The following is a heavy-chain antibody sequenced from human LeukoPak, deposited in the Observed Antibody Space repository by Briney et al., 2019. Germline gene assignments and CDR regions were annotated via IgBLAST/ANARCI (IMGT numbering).Heavy chain of an antibody. J-gene: IGHJ4*02. D-gene: IGHD3-10*01. V-gene: IGHV3-21*01. Sequence: PGGSLRLSCAASGFTFSSYSMNWVRQAPGKGLEWVSSISSSSSYIYYADSVKGRFTISRDNAKNSLYLQMNSLRAEDTAVYYCASMGVRGVIVPLDYWGQGTLVTASS. CDR2: ISSSSSYI. CDR1: GFTFSSYS. CDR3: ASMGVRGVIVPLDY.